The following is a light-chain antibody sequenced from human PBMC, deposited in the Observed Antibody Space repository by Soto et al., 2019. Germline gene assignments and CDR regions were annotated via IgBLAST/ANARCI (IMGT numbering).Light chain of an antibody. CDR3: QQYNSYPCT. J-gene: IGKJ2*02. Sequence: DIQMTQSPSTLSASVGDRVTITCRASQSISSLLAWYQQKPGKAPKLLIYKASSLESGVPSSFSGSGSGTEFTLTISSLQPDDFATYYCQQYNSYPCTFGQGTKLEIK. V-gene: IGKV1-5*03. CDR2: KAS. CDR1: QSISSL.